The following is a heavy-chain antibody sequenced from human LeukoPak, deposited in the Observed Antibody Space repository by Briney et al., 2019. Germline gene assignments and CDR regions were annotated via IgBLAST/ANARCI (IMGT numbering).Heavy chain of an antibody. CDR1: SGSISSSNYY. CDR3: ARATAAPSSYYFDH. Sequence: SQTLSLTCTVSSGSISSSNYYWSWIRQPAGKGLEWIGRISTIGSTNYNPSLNSRVTISIDTSKNQFSLKLSSVTAADTAVYYCARATAAPSSYYFDHWGQGTLVTVSS. J-gene: IGHJ4*02. CDR2: ISTIGST. D-gene: IGHD6-25*01. V-gene: IGHV4-61*02.